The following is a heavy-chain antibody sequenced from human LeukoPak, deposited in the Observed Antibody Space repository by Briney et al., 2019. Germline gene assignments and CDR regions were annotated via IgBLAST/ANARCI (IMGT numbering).Heavy chain of an antibody. CDR2: ITTSDGNT. V-gene: IGHV3-23*01. CDR1: GFTFSGYA. D-gene: IGHD7-27*01. J-gene: IGHJ4*02. Sequence: PGGSLRLSCAASGFTFSGYAMSWVRQAPGKGLEWVSTITTSDGNTYYADSVKGRFTVSRDNSKNILFLQMNSLRAEDTAVYYCAKDGGLWVSAHWGDSWGRGTLVTVSS. CDR3: AKDGGLWVSAHWGDS.